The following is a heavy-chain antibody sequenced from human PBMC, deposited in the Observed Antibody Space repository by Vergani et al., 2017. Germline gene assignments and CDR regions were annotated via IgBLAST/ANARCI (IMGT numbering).Heavy chain of an antibody. V-gene: IGHV3-9*01. D-gene: IGHD3-22*01. CDR2: ISWNSGSI. CDR3: ARAHLRITMIENYYYYMDV. Sequence: EVQLVESGGGLVQPGRSLRLSCAASGFTFDDYAMHWVRQAPGKGLEWVSGISWNSGSIGYADSVKGRFTISRDNAKNSLYLQMNSLRAEDTAVYYCARAHLRITMIENYYYYMDVWGKGTTVTVSS. CDR1: GFTFDDYA. J-gene: IGHJ6*03.